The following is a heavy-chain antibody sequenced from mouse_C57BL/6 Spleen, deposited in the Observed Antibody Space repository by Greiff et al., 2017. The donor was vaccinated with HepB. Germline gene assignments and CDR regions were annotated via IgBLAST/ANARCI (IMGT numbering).Heavy chain of an antibody. D-gene: IGHD4-1*01. CDR2: IYPGDGDT. V-gene: IGHV1-80*01. CDR1: GYAFSSYW. Sequence: VKLMESGAELVKPGASVKISCKASGYAFSSYWMNWVKQRPGKGLEWIGQIYPGDGDTNYNGKFKGKATLTADKSASTAYMQLSSLTSEDSAVYFCARWELTGTFDYWGQGTTLTVSS. CDR3: ARWELTGTFDY. J-gene: IGHJ2*01.